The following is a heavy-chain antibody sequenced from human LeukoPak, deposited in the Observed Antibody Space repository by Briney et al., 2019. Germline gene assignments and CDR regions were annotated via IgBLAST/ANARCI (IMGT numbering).Heavy chain of an antibody. CDR1: GFTFSSYG. V-gene: IGHV3-30*03. J-gene: IGHJ4*02. D-gene: IGHD3-22*01. CDR3: ARDSGYYYDSSGYYFDY. Sequence: GGSLRLSCAASGFTFSSYGMHWVRQAPGKGLEWVAVISYDGSNKYYADSVKGRFTISRDNSKNTLYLQMNSLRAEDTAVYYCARDSGYYYDSSGYYFDYWGQGTLVTVSS. CDR2: ISYDGSNK.